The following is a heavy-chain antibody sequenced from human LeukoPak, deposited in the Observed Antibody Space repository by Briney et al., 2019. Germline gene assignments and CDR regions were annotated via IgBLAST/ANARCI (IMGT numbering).Heavy chain of an antibody. CDR3: ARGGPRRYCSGGSCYFDY. V-gene: IGHV3-23*01. CDR1: GFTFSSYA. J-gene: IGHJ4*02. CDR2: ISGGGGST. D-gene: IGHD2-15*01. Sequence: QTGGSLRLSCAASGFTFSSYAMSWVRQAPGKGLEWVSAISGGGGSTYYADSVKGRFAISGDNSKNTLYLQMNSLRAEDTAVYYCARGGPRRYCSGGSCYFDYWGQGTLVTVSS.